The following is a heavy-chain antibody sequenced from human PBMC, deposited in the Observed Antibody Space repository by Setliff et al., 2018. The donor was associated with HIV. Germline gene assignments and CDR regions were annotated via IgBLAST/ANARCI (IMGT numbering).Heavy chain of an antibody. CDR1: GDPISSGDYY. D-gene: IGHD6-13*01. CDR3: ARDSSRGVPRGIDL. J-gene: IGHJ5*02. Sequence: SETLSLTCSVSGDPISSGDYYWTWIRQPPGEALEWIGYIYYSGSTNYNPSLKSRVTISVDTSKNQFSLKLRSVTAADTAVYFCARDSSRGVPRGIDLWGQGTLVTVSS. CDR2: IYYSGST. V-gene: IGHV4-30-4*08.